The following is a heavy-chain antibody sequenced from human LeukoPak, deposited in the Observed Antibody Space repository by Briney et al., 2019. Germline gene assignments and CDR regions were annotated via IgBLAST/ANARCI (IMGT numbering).Heavy chain of an antibody. CDR2: ISGSGVST. J-gene: IGHJ4*02. D-gene: IGHD2-2*01. CDR3: AKGTNNYDY. Sequence: SGGSLRLSCAASGFTFSNYAMSWVRQAPGKGLEWVSTISGSGVSTYYADSVKGRSTVSRDNSKNTLYLQLNSLRAEDTAVYYCAKGTNNYDYWGQGTLVAVSS. CDR1: GFTFSNYA. V-gene: IGHV3-23*01.